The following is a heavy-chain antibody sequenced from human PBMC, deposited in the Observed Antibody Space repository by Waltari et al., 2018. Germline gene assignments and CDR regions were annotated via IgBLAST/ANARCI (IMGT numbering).Heavy chain of an antibody. CDR1: GFTMSSYF. CDR3: AKEQEAFDI. Sequence: QLQLVESGGGVVQPGKSLRLSCAASGFTMSSYFMHWVRQAQGKGLEGVVVVWSDGNEKDYGDSVKGRFTISRDNSKNIVYLQMNSLRAEDTAVYFCAKEQEAFDIWGQGTVVTVS. CDR2: VWSDGNEK. J-gene: IGHJ3*02. V-gene: IGHV3-33*06.